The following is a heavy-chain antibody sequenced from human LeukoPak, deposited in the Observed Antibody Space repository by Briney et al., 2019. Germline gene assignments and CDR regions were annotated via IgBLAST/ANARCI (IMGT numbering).Heavy chain of an antibody. D-gene: IGHD3-10*01. CDR1: GFTFSSCA. Sequence: GGSLRLSCAASGFTFSSCAMSWVRQAPGKGLEWVSTISSSGVITYYADSVKGRFTISRDNSENTLYLQMNSLSAEDTAVYFCAKDYGSGTYYAPSSSDYWGQGTLVTVSS. CDR3: AKDYGSGTYYAPSSSDY. V-gene: IGHV3-23*01. CDR2: ISSSGVIT. J-gene: IGHJ4*02.